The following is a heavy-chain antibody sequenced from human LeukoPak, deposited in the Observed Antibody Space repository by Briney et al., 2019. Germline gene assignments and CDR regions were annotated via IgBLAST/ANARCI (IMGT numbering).Heavy chain of an antibody. CDR1: GFTFSSYS. Sequence: GGSLRLSCAASGFTFSSYSMNWVRQAPGKGLEWVSSISSSSSYIYYADSVKGRFTISRDNAKNSLYLQMNSLRVEDTAVYYCARNGEYGGSSWPPYYGKDVWGQGTTVTVSS. CDR2: ISSSSSYI. CDR3: ARNGEYGGSSWPPYYGKDV. V-gene: IGHV3-21*01. J-gene: IGHJ6*02. D-gene: IGHD6-13*01.